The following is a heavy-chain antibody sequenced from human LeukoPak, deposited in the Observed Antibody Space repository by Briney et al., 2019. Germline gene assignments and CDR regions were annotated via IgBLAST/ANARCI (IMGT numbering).Heavy chain of an antibody. V-gene: IGHV4-39*01. D-gene: IGHD6-6*01. J-gene: IGHJ3*02. CDR3: ARRPRGIAARRGAFDI. CDR2: IYYSGST. Sequence: SETLSLTCTVSGGSISSSSYYWGWIRQPPGKGLEWIGSIYYSGSTYYNPSLKSRVTISVDTSKNQFSLKLSSVTAADTAVYYCARRPRGIAARRGAFDIWGQGTMVTVSS. CDR1: GGSISSSSYY.